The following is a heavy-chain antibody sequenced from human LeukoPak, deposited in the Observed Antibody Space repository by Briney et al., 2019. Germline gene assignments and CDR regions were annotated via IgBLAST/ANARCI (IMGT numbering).Heavy chain of an antibody. J-gene: IGHJ4*02. CDR1: GGTFSSYA. Sequence: ASVKVSCKASGGTFSSYAISWVRQAPGQGLEWMGRIIPILGIANYAQKFQGRVTITADKSTSTAYMELSSLRSEDTAVYYCARDGDYYDSSVSDYWGQGTLVTVSS. D-gene: IGHD3-22*01. CDR3: ARDGDYYDSSVSDY. V-gene: IGHV1-69*04. CDR2: IIPILGIA.